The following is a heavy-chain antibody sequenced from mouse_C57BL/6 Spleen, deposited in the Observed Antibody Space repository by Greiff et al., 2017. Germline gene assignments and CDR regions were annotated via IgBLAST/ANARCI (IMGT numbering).Heavy chain of an antibody. CDR2: IDPSDSYT. CDR3: ARDGNYGGYFDY. J-gene: IGHJ2*01. Sequence: VQLQQPGAELVKPGASVKLSCKASGYTFTSYWMQWVKQRPGQGLEWIGEIDPSDSYTNYNQKFKGKATLTVDTSSSTAYMQLSSLTSEDSAVYYCARDGNYGGYFDYWGQGTTLTVSS. CDR1: GYTFTSYW. D-gene: IGHD2-1*01. V-gene: IGHV1-50*01.